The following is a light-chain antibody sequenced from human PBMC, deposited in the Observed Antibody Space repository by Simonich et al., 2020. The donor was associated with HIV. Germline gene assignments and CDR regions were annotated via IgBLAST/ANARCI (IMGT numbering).Light chain of an antibody. CDR2: WAS. CDR1: RSVLYSSNNKNY. Sequence: DIMMTQSPDSLAVSLGEGATINCKSSRSVLYSSNNKNYLAWYQHKPGQPPKRLIYWASTRESGDPDRFSGSGSGTNFTLTISSLQAEDVAVYYCQQYYTIPITFGQGTRLEI. CDR3: QQYYTIPIT. J-gene: IGKJ5*01. V-gene: IGKV4-1*01.